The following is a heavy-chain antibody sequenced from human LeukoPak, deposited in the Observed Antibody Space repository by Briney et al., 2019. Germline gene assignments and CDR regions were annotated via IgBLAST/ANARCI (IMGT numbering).Heavy chain of an antibody. CDR1: GFTFRKYN. Sequence: PGGSLRLSCAASGFTFRKYNIHWVRHAAGKGLEWVAFIQSDGSNKYYADSVKGRFTISRDNSKNTVYLQMNSLRPEDTAVFYCAKDSGSYGLDPWGQGTPVTVSS. V-gene: IGHV3-30*02. CDR2: IQSDGSNK. CDR3: AKDSGSYGLDP. D-gene: IGHD3-10*01. J-gene: IGHJ5*02.